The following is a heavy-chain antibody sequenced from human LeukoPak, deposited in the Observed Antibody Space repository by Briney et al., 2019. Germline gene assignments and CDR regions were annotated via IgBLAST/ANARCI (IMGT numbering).Heavy chain of an antibody. CDR1: GFSISSYW. Sequence: GGSLRLSCAASGFSISSYWMHWVRQAPGKGLEWVSRIKSDGSTTSYAVSVKGRFTISRDNGKNTLYLQMNSLRAEDTAVYYCARPSGYGGDAFDIWGQGTMVTVSS. J-gene: IGHJ3*02. D-gene: IGHD4-23*01. CDR3: ARPSGYGGDAFDI. V-gene: IGHV3-74*01. CDR2: IKSDGSTT.